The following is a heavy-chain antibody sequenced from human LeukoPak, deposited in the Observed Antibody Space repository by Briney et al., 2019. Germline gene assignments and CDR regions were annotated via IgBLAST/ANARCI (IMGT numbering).Heavy chain of an antibody. V-gene: IGHV1-8*03. CDR1: GYTFTSYD. Sequence: GASVKVSCKAPGYTFTSYDINWVRQATGQGLEWMGWMNPNSGNTGYAQKFQGRVTITRNTSLSTTYMELSSLRSEDTAVYYCARGLDYYDSSGAWGQGTLVTVSS. D-gene: IGHD3-22*01. J-gene: IGHJ5*02. CDR3: ARGLDYYDSSGA. CDR2: MNPNSGNT.